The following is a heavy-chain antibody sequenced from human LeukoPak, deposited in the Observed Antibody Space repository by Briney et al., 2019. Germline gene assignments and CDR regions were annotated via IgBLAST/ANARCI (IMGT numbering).Heavy chain of an antibody. CDR3: ARVMSWGVAVAGHFDY. CDR2: IYSSGTT. J-gene: IGHJ4*02. V-gene: IGHV4-4*07. CDR1: GGSISAYY. D-gene: IGHD6-19*01. Sequence: PSETLSLTCIVSGGSISAYYWSWIRQPAGKGLEWIGRIYSSGTTNYNPSLESRVTMSVDTSKNQFSLKLSSVTAADTAVYYCARVMSWGVAVAGHFDYWGQGTLVTVSS.